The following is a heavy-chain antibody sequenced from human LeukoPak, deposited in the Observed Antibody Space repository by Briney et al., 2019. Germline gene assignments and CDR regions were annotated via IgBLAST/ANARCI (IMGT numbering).Heavy chain of an antibody. V-gene: IGHV4-59*01. J-gene: IGHJ6*02. CDR1: GGSISSYY. CDR2: IYYSGST. D-gene: IGHD3-3*01. CDR3: ARGLYDFWSGYPYYYYGMDV. Sequence: SETLSLTCTVSGGSISSYYWSWIRQPPGKGLEWIGYIYYSGSTNYNPSLKSRVTISVDTSKNQFSLKLSSVTAADTAVYYCARGLYDFWSGYPYYYYGMDVWGQGTTVTVSS.